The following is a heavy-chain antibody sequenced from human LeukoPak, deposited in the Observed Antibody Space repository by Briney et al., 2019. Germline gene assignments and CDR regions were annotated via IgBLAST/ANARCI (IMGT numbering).Heavy chain of an antibody. CDR1: GFTVSSNY. Sequence: GGPLRLSCAASGFTVSSNYMSWVRQAPGKGLEWVSFIYSGSSTYYADSVKGRFTISRNNSNNTLHLKMNSLRAEDTAVYYCARTPGVHDYGYWGQGTLVTVSS. CDR3: ARTPGVHDYGY. D-gene: IGHD4-17*01. CDR2: IYSGSST. J-gene: IGHJ4*02. V-gene: IGHV3-53*01.